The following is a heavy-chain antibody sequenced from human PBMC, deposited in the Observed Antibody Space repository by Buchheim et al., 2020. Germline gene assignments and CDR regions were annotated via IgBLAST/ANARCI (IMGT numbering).Heavy chain of an antibody. CDR3: TRGGRILAVAACD. J-gene: IGHJ4*02. Sequence: DVQLVESGGGLVQPGGSLRLSCAASGFTFSRLWMSWVRQAPGKGLEWVANLNQDGSEKNYVDSVKGRFTISRDNAKNSLYLQLNSLTAEDTAVYYCTRGGRILAVAACDWGQGTL. D-gene: IGHD2-15*01. CDR1: GFTFSRLW. CDR2: LNQDGSEK. V-gene: IGHV3-7*04.